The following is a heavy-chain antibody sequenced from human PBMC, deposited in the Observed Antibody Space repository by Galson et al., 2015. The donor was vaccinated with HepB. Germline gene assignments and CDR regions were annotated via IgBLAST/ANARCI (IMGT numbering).Heavy chain of an antibody. V-gene: IGHV3-48*04. CDR1: GFTFSSYS. CDR2: ISISSSTI. Sequence: SLRLSCAASGFTFSSYSMNWVRQAPGKGLEWVSYISISSSTIYYEDSVKGRFTISRDNAKNSLYLQMNSLRAEDTAVYYCASPALGAFDIWGQGTMVTVSS. J-gene: IGHJ3*02. CDR3: ASPALGAFDI.